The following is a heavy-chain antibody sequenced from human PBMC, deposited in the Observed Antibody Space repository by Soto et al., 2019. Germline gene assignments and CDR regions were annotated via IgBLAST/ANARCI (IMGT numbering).Heavy chain of an antibody. CDR1: RFTFSNYA. CDR2: LSYDANNK. V-gene: IGHV3-30-3*01. CDR3: ARGPFGDAAMVTNYFDY. D-gene: IGHD5-18*01. J-gene: IGHJ4*02. Sequence: LRLSCAASRFTFSNYAIHWVRQAPGKGLEWVAVLSYDANNKHYADSVKGRFTISRDNSKNTLYLQMNSLRPEDTAVYYCARGPFGDAAMVTNYFDYWGQGTLVTVSS.